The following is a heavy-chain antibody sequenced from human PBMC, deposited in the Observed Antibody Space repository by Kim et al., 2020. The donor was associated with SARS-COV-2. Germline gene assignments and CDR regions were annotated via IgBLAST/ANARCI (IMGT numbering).Heavy chain of an antibody. CDR3: AREPSTYFDY. V-gene: IGHV3-66*01. CDR2: ST. J-gene: IGHJ4*02. Sequence: STYYADSVKGRFTISRDDYKNTVYLQMNSLRAEDTAVYFCAREPSTYFDYWGQGTLVTVSS.